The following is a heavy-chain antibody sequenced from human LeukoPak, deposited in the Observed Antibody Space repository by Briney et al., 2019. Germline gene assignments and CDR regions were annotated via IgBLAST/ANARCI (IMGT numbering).Heavy chain of an antibody. CDR2: IYYSGST. Sequence: PSETLSLTCTVSGGSISSSSYYWGWIRQPPGKGLEWIGSIYYSGSTYYNPSLKSRVTISVDTSKNQFSLKLSSVTAADTAVYYCAVGYCSSTSCYAMPGYWGQGTLVTVSS. CDR1: GGSISSSSYY. V-gene: IGHV4-39*01. D-gene: IGHD2-2*01. J-gene: IGHJ4*02. CDR3: AVGYCSSTSCYAMPGY.